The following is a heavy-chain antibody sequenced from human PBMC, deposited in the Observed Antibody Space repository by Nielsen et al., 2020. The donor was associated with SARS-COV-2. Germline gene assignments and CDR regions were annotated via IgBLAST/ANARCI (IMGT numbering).Heavy chain of an antibody. D-gene: IGHD1-26*01. J-gene: IGHJ4*02. CDR2: IGTTGDKT. V-gene: IGHV3-23*01. CDR1: GFTFSNFA. Sequence: GGSLRLSCAASGFTFSNFAMNWVRQAPGKGLEWVSSIGTTGDKTFYADSVKGRFTISRDNSKNTLYLQLNSLRAEDTAVFYCAKISGSQRHYFDFWGQGALVTVSS. CDR3: AKISGSQRHYFDF.